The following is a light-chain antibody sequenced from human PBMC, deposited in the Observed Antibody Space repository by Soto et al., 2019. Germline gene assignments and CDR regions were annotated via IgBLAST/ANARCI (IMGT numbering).Light chain of an antibody. Sequence: DIQMTQSPSSLSASVGDRVTITCRASQSINSYLNWYQQKPGKAPHLLIYTASRLRSGVPSRFSGSGSGTAFTLISSSLQPEDLATCYCQQSYNAPLTFGGGTKVEI. J-gene: IGKJ4*01. CDR1: QSINSY. CDR2: TAS. CDR3: QQSYNAPLT. V-gene: IGKV1-39*01.